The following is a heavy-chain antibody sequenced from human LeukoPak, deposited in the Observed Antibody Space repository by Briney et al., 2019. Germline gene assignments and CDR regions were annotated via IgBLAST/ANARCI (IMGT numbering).Heavy chain of an antibody. Sequence: GGSLRLSCETSGFSLWRHGLHWVRRAPGKGLEWVAVTWYGGSNYADSVKGRFTASRDFFGNTVYLEMNNVRVDDTALYYCAREQATSGHAGALDVWGQGTVVTVSS. D-gene: IGHD5-12*01. J-gene: IGHJ3*01. V-gene: IGHV3-33*01. CDR3: AREQATSGHAGALDV. CDR2: TWYGGSN. CDR1: GFSLWRHG.